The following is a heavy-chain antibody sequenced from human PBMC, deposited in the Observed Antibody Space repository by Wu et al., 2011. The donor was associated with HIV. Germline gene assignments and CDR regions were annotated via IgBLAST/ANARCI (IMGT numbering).Heavy chain of an antibody. V-gene: IGHV1-2*02. D-gene: IGHD3-22*01. J-gene: IGHJ2*01. Sequence: QVQLVQSGAEVKKPGASVKVSCKASGYTFTDYYMHWVRQAPRQGLEWMGWINPNSGDTNYAQRFQGRVTMTRDTSISTAYMELSRLRSDDTAVYYCARGHLISMIVGPGYWYFDLWGRGTLVTVSS. CDR3: ARGHLISMIVGPGYWYFDL. CDR1: GYTFTDYY. CDR2: INPNSGDT.